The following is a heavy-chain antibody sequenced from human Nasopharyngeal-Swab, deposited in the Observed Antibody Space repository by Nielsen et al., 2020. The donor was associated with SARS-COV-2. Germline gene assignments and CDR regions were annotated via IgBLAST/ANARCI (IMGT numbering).Heavy chain of an antibody. D-gene: IGHD2-15*01. V-gene: IGHV4-34*01. CDR2: INHSGST. J-gene: IGHJ6*02. CDR3: ARVKLPRRTYYYYGMDV. Sequence: WIRQPPGKGLEWIGEINHSGSTNYNPSLKSRVTISVDTSKNQFSLKLSSVTAADTAVYYSARVKLPRRTYYYYGMDVWGQGTTVTVSS.